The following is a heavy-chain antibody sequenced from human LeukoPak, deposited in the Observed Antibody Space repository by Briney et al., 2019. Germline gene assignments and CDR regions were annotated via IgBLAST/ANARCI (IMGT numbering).Heavy chain of an antibody. CDR2: IYYSGST. V-gene: IGHV4-39*07. CDR1: GGSISSSSYY. J-gene: IGHJ5*02. CDR3: ARGGIAARRVNWFDP. D-gene: IGHD6-6*01. Sequence: SETLSLTCTVSGGSISSSSYYWGWIRQPPGKGLEWIGSIYYSGSTYYDPSLKSRVTISVDTSKNQFSLKLSSVTAADTAVYYCARGGIAARRVNWFDPWGQGTLVTVSS.